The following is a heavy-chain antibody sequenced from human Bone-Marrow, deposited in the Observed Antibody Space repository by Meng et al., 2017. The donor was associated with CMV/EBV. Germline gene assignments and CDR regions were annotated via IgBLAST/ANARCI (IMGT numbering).Heavy chain of an antibody. V-gene: IGHV3-30-3*01. J-gene: IGHJ6*02. Sequence: GESLKISCAASGFTFSSYAMHWVRQAPGKGLEWVAVISYDGSNKYYADSVKGRFTISRDNSKNTLYLQMNSLRAEDTAVYYCAGCYETGLGYYYYGMDVRGQGTTVTVCS. CDR1: GFTFSSYA. D-gene: IGHD2-15*01. CDR2: ISYDGSNK. CDR3: AGCYETGLGYYYYGMDV.